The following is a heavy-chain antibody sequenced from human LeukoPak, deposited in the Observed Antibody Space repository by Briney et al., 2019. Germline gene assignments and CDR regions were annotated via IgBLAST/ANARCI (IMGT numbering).Heavy chain of an antibody. CDR2: INHSGRT. CDR3: ASSHGSGSYYPYYYYYGMDV. J-gene: IGHJ6*02. D-gene: IGHD3-10*01. CDR1: GGSFSGYY. V-gene: IGHV4-34*01. Sequence: PSETLSLTCAVYGGSFSGYYWSWIRQPPGKGLEWIGEINHSGRTNYNPSLKSRVTISVDTSKNQFSLKLSSVTAADTAVYYCASSHGSGSYYPYYYYYGMDVWGQGTTVTVSS.